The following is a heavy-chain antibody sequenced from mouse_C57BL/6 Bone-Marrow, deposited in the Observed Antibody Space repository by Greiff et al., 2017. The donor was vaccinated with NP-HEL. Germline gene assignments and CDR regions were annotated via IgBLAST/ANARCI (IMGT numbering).Heavy chain of an antibody. V-gene: IGHV1-82*01. J-gene: IGHJ2*01. CDR3: ARSGAYYSIYFDY. D-gene: IGHD2-5*01. CDR1: GYAFSSSW. CDR2: IYPGDGDT. Sequence: VQLQQSGPELVKPGASVKISCKASGYAFSSSWMNWVKQRPGKGLEWIGRIYPGDGDTNYNGKFKGKATLTADKSSSTAYMQLSSLTSEDSAVYFCARSGAYYSIYFDYGGQGTTLTVSS.